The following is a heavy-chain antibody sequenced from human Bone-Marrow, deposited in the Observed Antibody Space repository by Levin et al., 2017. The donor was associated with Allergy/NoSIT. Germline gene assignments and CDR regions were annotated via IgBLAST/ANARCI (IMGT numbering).Heavy chain of an antibody. Sequence: PGGSLRLSCAASGFTVSSSYMSWVRQAPGKGLEWVSLIYSGGSRFYVDSVKGRFTISRDNSKNTLYLQMNSLRAEDTAVYYCARDRYYETTGYYYSDNWGQGTLVTVSS. J-gene: IGHJ4*02. CDR2: IYSGGSR. D-gene: IGHD3-22*01. V-gene: IGHV3-53*01. CDR1: GFTVSSSY. CDR3: ARDRYYETTGYYYSDN.